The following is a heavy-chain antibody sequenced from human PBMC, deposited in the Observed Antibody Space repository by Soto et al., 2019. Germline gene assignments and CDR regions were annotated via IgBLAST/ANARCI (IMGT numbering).Heavy chain of an antibody. CDR2: ISYDGSNK. J-gene: IGHJ3*02. Sequence: GGSLRLSCAASGFTFDDYAMHWVRQAPGKGLEWVAVISYDGSNKYYVDSVKGRFTISRDNSKNTLYLHMNSLRVDDTAVYYCARARNWNDVWSAFDIWGQGTMVTVSS. CDR3: ARARNWNDVWSAFDI. CDR1: GFTFDDYA. V-gene: IGHV3-30-3*01. D-gene: IGHD1-1*01.